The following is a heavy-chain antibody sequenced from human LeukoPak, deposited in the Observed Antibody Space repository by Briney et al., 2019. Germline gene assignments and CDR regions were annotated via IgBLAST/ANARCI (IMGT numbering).Heavy chain of an antibody. CDR2: IYSGGST. V-gene: IGHV3-53*01. D-gene: IGHD5-12*01. CDR1: GFTVSSNY. CDR3: ARGYSGYEQAFDY. J-gene: IGHJ4*02. Sequence: GGSLRLSCAASGFTVSSNYMSWVRQAPGKGLEWVSVIYSGGSTYYADSVKGRFTISRDNSKNTLYLQMNSLRAEDTAVYYCARGYSGYEQAFDYWGQGTLVTVSS.